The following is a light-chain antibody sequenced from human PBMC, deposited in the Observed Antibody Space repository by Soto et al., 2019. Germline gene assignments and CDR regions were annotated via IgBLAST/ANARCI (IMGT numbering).Light chain of an antibody. CDR1: QDISNY. J-gene: IGKJ1*01. CDR2: AAS. Sequence: DIQMTQSPSSLSASVGDRVTITCRASQDISNYLAWYQQKPGKVPKVLIYAASNLHSGVPSRFSGSGYGTDVTLTITTVKPEDVATYYCKKYNSAPETFGQGTKVEIK. V-gene: IGKV1-27*01. CDR3: KKYNSAPET.